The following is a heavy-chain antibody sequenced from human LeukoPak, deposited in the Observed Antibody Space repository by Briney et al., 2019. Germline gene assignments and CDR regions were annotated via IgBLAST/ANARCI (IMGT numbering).Heavy chain of an antibody. V-gene: IGHV3-23*01. CDR2: ISGSGDST. CDR3: AAIATSNDAFDM. D-gene: IGHD2-2*01. Sequence: GGSLRLSCAASGFTFSIYAMSWVRQAPGKGLDWVSAISGSGDSTYYADSVKGRFTISRDNSKNTLYLQVNSLRAEDTAVYYCAAIATSNDAFDMWGQGTMVTVSS. CDR1: GFTFSIYA. J-gene: IGHJ3*02.